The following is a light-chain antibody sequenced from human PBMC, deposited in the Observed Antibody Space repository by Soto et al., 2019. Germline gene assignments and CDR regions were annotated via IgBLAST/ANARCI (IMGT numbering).Light chain of an antibody. V-gene: IGKV1-39*01. J-gene: IGKJ5*01. CDR2: AAS. Sequence: DIQMTQSPSSLSASVGDRVTITCRASESINRHLNWYQQQPGRAPKLLIYAASSLQNGVPSRFRVGGSGTDFTLIITNLQPEDFATYDCQQSYTALSITFGQGTRLEIK. CDR1: ESINRH. CDR3: QQSYTALSIT.